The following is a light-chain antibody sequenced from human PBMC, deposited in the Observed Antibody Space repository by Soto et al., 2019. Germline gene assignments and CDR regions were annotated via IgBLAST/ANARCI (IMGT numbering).Light chain of an antibody. CDR1: QSVKTF. CDR3: QQGNTWPWT. J-gene: IGKJ1*01. Sequence: EIVLTQSPATLSLSPWEIATLSFMASQSVKTFLVWYQQRPGQAPRLLIYDASHRAAGIPARFSGSGFGTDFTLTISSLEPEDFAFYYCQQGNTWPWTFGQGTKVDIK. CDR2: DAS. V-gene: IGKV3-11*01.